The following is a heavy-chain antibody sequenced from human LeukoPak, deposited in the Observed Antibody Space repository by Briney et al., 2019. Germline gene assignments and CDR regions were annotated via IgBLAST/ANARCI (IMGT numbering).Heavy chain of an antibody. CDR2: FDPEDGET. V-gene: IGHV1-24*01. J-gene: IGHJ4*02. CDR1: GYTLTELS. CDR3: ARVRGYSYGSFGYFDY. Sequence: ASVKVSCTVSGYTLTELSMHWVRQAPGKGLEWMGGFDPEDGETIYAQKFQGRVTMTEDTSTDTAYMELSSLRSDDTAVYYCARVRGYSYGSFGYFDYWGQGTLVTVSS. D-gene: IGHD5-18*01.